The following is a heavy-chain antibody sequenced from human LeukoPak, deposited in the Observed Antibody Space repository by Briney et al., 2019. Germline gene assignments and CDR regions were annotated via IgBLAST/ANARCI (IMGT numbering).Heavy chain of an antibody. V-gene: IGHV4-39*07. D-gene: IGHD5-24*01. J-gene: IGHJ6*03. Sequence: SETLSLTCTVSGGSIYISNYFWAWIRQPPGKGLEWIGTISYSASTYYNPSLRSRVSISADTSKKQFSLNLTSATAADTAVYFCAREGYSQGYYMDVWGKGTTVTVSS. CDR1: GGSIYISNYF. CDR3: AREGYSQGYYMDV. CDR2: ISYSAST.